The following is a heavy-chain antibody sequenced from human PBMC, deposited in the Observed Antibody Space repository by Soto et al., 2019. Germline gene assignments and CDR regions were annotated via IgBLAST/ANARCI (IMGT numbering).Heavy chain of an antibody. CDR3: ARHGFYGDYSSNYFDP. CDR1: GYSFSNYW. CDR2: IYASDSQT. D-gene: IGHD4-17*01. Sequence: PGESLKISWKGSGYSFSNYWIAWVRQMPGKGLEYMGIIYASDSQTRYSPSFQGQVTISADKSISTAYLQWTSLKASGTAIDYGARHGFYGDYSSNYFDPWGGGTLVPVSS. V-gene: IGHV5-51*01. J-gene: IGHJ5*02.